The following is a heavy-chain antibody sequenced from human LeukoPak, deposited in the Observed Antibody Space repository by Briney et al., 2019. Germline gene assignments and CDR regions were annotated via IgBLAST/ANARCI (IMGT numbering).Heavy chain of an antibody. CDR2: ISYDGSNK. D-gene: IGHD1-14*01. CDR1: GFTFSSYS. V-gene: IGHV3-30*03. J-gene: IGHJ4*02. CDR3: ARESGTTRFDY. Sequence: GGSLRLSCAASGFTFSSYSMNWVRQAPGKGLEWVAVISYDGSNKYYADSVKGRFTISRDNSKNTLYLQMNSLRAEDTAVYYCARESGTTRFDYWGQGTLVTVSS.